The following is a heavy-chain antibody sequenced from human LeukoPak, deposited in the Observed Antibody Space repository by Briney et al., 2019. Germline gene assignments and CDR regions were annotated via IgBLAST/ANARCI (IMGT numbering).Heavy chain of an antibody. CDR1: GFIFSRHG. CDR2: ISYDESNR. CDR3: ASDWGGHCSGGSCLSGMDV. J-gene: IGHJ6*02. D-gene: IGHD2-15*01. Sequence: GGSLRLSCGAWGFIFSRHGMHGVRQARGKGREGGGVISYDESNRYYADSVKGRFTISRDNSKNTLYVQMNSLRAEDTAVYYCASDWGGHCSGGSCLSGMDVWGQGTTVTVSS. V-gene: IGHV3-30*03.